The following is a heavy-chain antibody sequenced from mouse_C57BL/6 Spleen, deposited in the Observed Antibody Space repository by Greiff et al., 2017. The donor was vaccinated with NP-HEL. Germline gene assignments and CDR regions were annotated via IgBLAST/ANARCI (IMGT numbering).Heavy chain of an antibody. CDR2: ISSGGSYT. D-gene: IGHD2-4*01. Sequence: DVKLVESGGDLVKPGGSLKLSCAASGFTFSSYGMSWVRQTPDKRLEWVATISSGGSYTYYPDSVKGRFTISRDNAKNTLYLQMSSLKSEDTAMYYCARDYDSHFDYWGQGTTLTVSS. V-gene: IGHV5-6*02. J-gene: IGHJ2*01. CDR3: ARDYDSHFDY. CDR1: GFTFSSYG.